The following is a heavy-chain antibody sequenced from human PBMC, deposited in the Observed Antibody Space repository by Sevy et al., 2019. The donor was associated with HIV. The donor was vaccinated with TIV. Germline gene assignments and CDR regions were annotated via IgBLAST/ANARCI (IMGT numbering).Heavy chain of an antibody. CDR2: ISWNSRNV. CDR3: AKDINRGCDGINCYPYYYYFYGLDV. J-gene: IGHJ6*02. V-gene: IGHV3-9*01. D-gene: IGHD2-21*01. Sequence: LSLTCAASGFPFNDHALHWVRQVPGKGLEWVSGISWNSRNVGYADSVKGRFTISRDNANHFLYLEMNSLRPGDTAFYYCAKDINRGCDGINCYPYYYYFYGLDVWGQGTTVTVSS. CDR1: GFPFNDHA.